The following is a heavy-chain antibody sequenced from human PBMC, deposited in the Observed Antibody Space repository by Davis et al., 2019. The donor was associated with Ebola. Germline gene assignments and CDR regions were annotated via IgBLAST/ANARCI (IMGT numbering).Heavy chain of an antibody. CDR3: ARMYSSGWYGDVDY. CDR1: GGSFSGYY. D-gene: IGHD6-19*01. CDR2: IYHSGST. V-gene: IGHV4-34*01. Sequence: SETLSLTCAVYGGSFSGYYWSWIRQPPGKGLEWIGEIYHSGSTNYNPSLKSRVTISVDKSKNQFSLKLSSVTAADTAVYYCARMYSSGWYGDVDYWGQGTLVTVSS. J-gene: IGHJ4*02.